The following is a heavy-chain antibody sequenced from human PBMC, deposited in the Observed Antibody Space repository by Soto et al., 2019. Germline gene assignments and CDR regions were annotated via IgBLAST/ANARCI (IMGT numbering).Heavy chain of an antibody. CDR1: GGSISSFH. CDR3: ARGVVGASTGFQH. CDR2: ISNSGST. D-gene: IGHD1-26*01. Sequence: PSETLSLTCTDSGGSISSFHWSWIRQPPGKGLEWIGFISNSGSTNYNPSLKSRVTISLDTSKNQFSLKLSSVSAADTAVYYCARGVVGASTGFQHWGQGTLVTVSS. V-gene: IGHV4-59*01. J-gene: IGHJ1*01.